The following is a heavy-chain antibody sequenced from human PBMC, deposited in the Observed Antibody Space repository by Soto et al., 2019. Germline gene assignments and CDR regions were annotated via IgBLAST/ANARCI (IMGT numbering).Heavy chain of an antibody. Sequence: SETLSLTCTVSGGSISSYYWSWIRQPPGKGLEWIGYIYYSGSTNYNPSLKSRVTISVDTSKNQFSLKLSSVTAADTAVYYCARTMVRGRSSNWFDPWGQGTLVTVSS. CDR1: GGSISSYY. V-gene: IGHV4-59*01. CDR2: IYYSGST. D-gene: IGHD3-10*01. J-gene: IGHJ5*02. CDR3: ARTMVRGRSSNWFDP.